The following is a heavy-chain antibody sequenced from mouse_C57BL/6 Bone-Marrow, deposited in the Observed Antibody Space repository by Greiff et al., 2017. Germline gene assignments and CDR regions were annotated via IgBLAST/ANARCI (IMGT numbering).Heavy chain of an antibody. J-gene: IGHJ4*01. CDR1: GYTFTDYY. CDR3: ARCLLSMDY. D-gene: IGHD2-10*01. Sequence: EVMLVESGPELVKPGASVKISCKASGYTFTDYYMNWVKQSHGKSLEWIGDINPNNGGTSYNQKFKGKATLTVDKSSSTAYMELRSLTSEDSAVYYCARCLLSMDYWGQGTSVTVSS. V-gene: IGHV1-26*01. CDR2: INPNNGGT.